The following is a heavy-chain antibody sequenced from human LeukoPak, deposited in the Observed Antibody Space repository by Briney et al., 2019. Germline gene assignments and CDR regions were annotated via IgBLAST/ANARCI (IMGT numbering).Heavy chain of an antibody. J-gene: IGHJ6*03. Sequence: GGSLRLSCAASGFTFSSYWMHWVRQAPGKGLVWVSRINSDGSSTSYADSVKGRFTISRDNAKNTLYLQMNSLRAEDTAVYYCVRGVYRAAVYYYYMDVWGKGTTVTISS. D-gene: IGHD6-13*01. CDR2: INSDGSST. CDR3: VRGVYRAAVYYYYMDV. CDR1: GFTFSSYW. V-gene: IGHV3-74*01.